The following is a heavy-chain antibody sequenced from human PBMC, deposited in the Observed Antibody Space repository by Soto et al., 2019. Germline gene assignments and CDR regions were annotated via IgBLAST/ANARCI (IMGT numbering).Heavy chain of an antibody. D-gene: IGHD2-2*01. CDR3: ARGSHIVVVPAAIFWFDP. Sequence: SETLSLTCAVSSGSISSSNWWSWVRQPPGKGLEWIGEIYYSGSTNYNPSLKSRVTISVDTSKNQFSLKLSSVTAADTAVYYCARGSHIVVVPAAIFWFDPWGQGTLVTVSS. CDR1: SGSISSSNW. V-gene: IGHV4-4*02. J-gene: IGHJ5*02. CDR2: IYYSGST.